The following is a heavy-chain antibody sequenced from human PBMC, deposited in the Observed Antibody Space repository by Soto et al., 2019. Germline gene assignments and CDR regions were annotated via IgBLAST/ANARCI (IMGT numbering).Heavy chain of an antibody. J-gene: IGHJ3*02. D-gene: IGHD1-26*01. CDR3: ARPPNPWEPYAFHI. CDR2: VNPHSGAT. CDR1: GYRFTDHY. Sequence: QEHLVQSGAEVKKPGASVRVSCKASGYRFTDHYIHWVRQAPGQGLEWMGWVNPHSGATKIAQKYQGSVTMTSDTSITTASMELSRLKSDDTAVYYCARPPNPWEPYAFHIWGHGTLVTVSS. V-gene: IGHV1-2*04.